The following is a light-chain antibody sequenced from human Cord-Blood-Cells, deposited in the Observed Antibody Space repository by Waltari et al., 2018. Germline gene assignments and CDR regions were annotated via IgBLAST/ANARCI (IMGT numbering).Light chain of an antibody. V-gene: IGKV1-5*01. J-gene: IGKJ1*01. CDR3: QQYNSYSWT. Sequence: DIQMTQSPSTLPASVGDRVTITCRASQSISSWLAWYQQKPGKAPKLLIYDASSLESGVPSRFSSSGSGKEFTLTISSLQPDDFATYYCQQYNSYSWTFGQGPKVEIK. CDR1: QSISSW. CDR2: DAS.